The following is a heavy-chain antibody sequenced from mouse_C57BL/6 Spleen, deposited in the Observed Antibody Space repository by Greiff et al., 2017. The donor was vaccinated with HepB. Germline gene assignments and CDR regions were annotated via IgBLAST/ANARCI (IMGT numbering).Heavy chain of an antibody. Sequence: EVQRVESGEGLVKPGGSLKLSCAASGFTFSSYAMSWVRQTPEKRLEWVAYISSGGDYIYYADTVKGRFTISRDNARNTLYLQMSSLKSEDTAMCYCTSDSDYGGAYWGQGTLVTVSA. J-gene: IGHJ3*01. CDR3: TSDSDYGGAY. CDR2: ISSGGDYI. CDR1: GFTFSSYA. V-gene: IGHV5-9-1*02. D-gene: IGHD1-1*01.